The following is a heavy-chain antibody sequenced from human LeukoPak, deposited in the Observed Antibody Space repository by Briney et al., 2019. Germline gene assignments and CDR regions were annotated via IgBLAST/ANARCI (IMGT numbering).Heavy chain of an antibody. D-gene: IGHD3-9*01. CDR2: ISSSGSTI. CDR1: GFTFSSYE. V-gene: IGHV3-48*03. J-gene: IGHJ6*03. Sequence: GGTLRLSCAASGFTFSSYEMNSVRQAPGKGLEWVSYISSSGSTIYYADSVKGRFTISRDNAKNSLYLQMNSLRAEDTAVYYCARDRSYYDILTGYRDYYYYYMDVWGKGTTVTISS. CDR3: ARDRSYYDILTGYRDYYYYYMDV.